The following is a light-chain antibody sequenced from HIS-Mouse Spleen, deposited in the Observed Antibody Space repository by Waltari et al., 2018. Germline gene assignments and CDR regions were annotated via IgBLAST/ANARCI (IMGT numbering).Light chain of an antibody. CDR2: EDS. Sequence: SYELTQPHSVSVSPGQTARITCSGDALRKKYAYGYQQKSGQAPVLVIYEDSKRPSGTPERFPGASSGTMATLTISGAQVEDEADYYCYSTDSSGNHRVFGGGTKLTVL. CDR3: YSTDSSGNHRV. J-gene: IGLJ2*01. V-gene: IGLV3-10*01. CDR1: ALRKKY.